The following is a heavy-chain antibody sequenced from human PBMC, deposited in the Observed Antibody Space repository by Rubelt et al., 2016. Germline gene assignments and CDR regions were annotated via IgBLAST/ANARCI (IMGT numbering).Heavy chain of an antibody. J-gene: IGHJ4*02. CDR1: GGSFSGYY. CDR3: ARGLSIVGATGDY. D-gene: IGHD1-26*01. Sequence: QVQLQQWGAGLLKPSETLSLTCAVYGGSFSGYYWSWIRQPPGKGLEWIGEINHTGSINYNPSLKSRVSISIDTAKNQFSLKLRCGTAADTAVYYCARGLSIVGATGDYLGQGNLVTVSS. CDR2: INHTGSI. V-gene: IGHV4-34*01.